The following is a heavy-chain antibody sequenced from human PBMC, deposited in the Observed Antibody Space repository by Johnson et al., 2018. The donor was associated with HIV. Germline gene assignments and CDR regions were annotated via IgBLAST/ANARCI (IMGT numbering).Heavy chain of an antibody. J-gene: IGHJ3*02. V-gene: IGHV3-7*01. CDR2: IKQDGSEK. D-gene: IGHD5-18*01. Sequence: VQLVESGGGLVQPGGSLRLSCAASGFTFSTYWMSWVRQVPGKGLEWVANIKQDGSEKYYVDSVKGRFTISRDNAQNSLYLQMNSLRVDDTAVYYCARDKGPDSAMVGDAFDIWGQGTMVTVSS. CDR3: ARDKGPDSAMVGDAFDI. CDR1: GFTFSTYW.